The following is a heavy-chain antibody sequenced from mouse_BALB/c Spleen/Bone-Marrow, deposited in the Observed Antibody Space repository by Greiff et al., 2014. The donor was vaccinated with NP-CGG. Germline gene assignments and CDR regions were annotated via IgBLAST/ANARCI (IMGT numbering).Heavy chain of an antibody. V-gene: IGHV2-6-2*01. J-gene: IGHJ3*01. Sequence: VMLVESGPDLVAPPQSLSITCTVSGFSLTSYGVHWVRQPPGKGLEWLVVIWSDGSTTYNSALKSRLSISKDNSKSQVFLKMNSLQTDDTAMYYCARHDNDGYYLAYWGQGTLVTVSA. CDR2: IWSDGST. CDR1: GFSLTSYG. D-gene: IGHD2-3*01. CDR3: ARHDNDGYYLAY.